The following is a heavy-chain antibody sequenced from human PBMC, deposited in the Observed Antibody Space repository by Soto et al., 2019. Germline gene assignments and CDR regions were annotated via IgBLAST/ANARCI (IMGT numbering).Heavy chain of an antibody. Sequence: PVGSLRLSCVASAFSSHHHAIHWVRQGPGKGLEWVSGIHWNNGATGYADSVKGRFTILKDNVKNSVYLQMSSLRTDDTAFYYCTEDILPGGADVWGQGTTVTVSS. CDR1: AFSSHHHA. V-gene: IGHV3-9*02. CDR2: IHWNNGAT. J-gene: IGHJ6*02. CDR3: TEDILPGGADV. D-gene: IGHD3-16*01.